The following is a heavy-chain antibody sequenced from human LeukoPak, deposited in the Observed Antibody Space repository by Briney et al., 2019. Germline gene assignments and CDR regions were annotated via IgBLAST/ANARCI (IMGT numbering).Heavy chain of an antibody. CDR3: AKGTDFWSGPNWFDP. Sequence: PGGSLRLSCAASGFTFSSYAMSWVRQAPGKGLEWVSAISGSGGSTYYADSEKGRFTISRNNSKNTLYLQMNSLRAEDTAVYYCAKGTDFWSGPNWFDPWGQGTLVTVSS. D-gene: IGHD3-3*01. V-gene: IGHV3-23*01. CDR2: ISGSGGST. CDR1: GFTFSSYA. J-gene: IGHJ5*02.